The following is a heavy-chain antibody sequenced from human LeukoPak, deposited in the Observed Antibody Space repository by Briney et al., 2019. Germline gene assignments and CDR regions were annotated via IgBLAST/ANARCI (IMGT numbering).Heavy chain of an antibody. J-gene: IGHJ3*02. D-gene: IGHD3-22*01. V-gene: IGHV4-39*07. Sequence: KASETLSLTCTVSGGSISSSSYYWGWIRQPPGKGLEWIGYIYYSGSTYYNPSLKSRVTMSVDTSKNQFSLKLSSVTAVDTAVYYCAGRYYYDSSGSPFDAFDIWGQGTMVTVSS. CDR2: IYYSGST. CDR3: AGRYYYDSSGSPFDAFDI. CDR1: GGSISSSSYY.